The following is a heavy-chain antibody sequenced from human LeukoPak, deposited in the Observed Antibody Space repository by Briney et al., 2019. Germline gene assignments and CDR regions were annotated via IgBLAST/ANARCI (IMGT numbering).Heavy chain of an antibody. V-gene: IGHV4-59*08. J-gene: IGHJ4*02. D-gene: IGHD2-8*02. Sequence: NTSETLSLTCTVSGGSISRYYWSWIRQFPGKGLEWIGYIYYSGSTNYNPSLKSRVTISVDTSKNQFSLKLSSVTAADTAVYYCARHPGPVDFFDSWGQGTLVTVSS. CDR2: IYYSGST. CDR1: GGSISRYY. CDR3: ARHPGPVDFFDS.